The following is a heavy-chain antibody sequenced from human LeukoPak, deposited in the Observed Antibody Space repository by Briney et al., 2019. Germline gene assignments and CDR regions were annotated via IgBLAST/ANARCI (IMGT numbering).Heavy chain of an antibody. J-gene: IGHJ5*02. CDR1: GGSISSGSYY. CDR3: ARDSSGWYDDNWFDP. Sequence: SQTLSLTCTVSGGSISSGSYYWSWIRQPAGKGLEWIGRIYTSGSTNYNPSPKSRVTISVDTSKNRFSLKLSSVTAADTAVYYCARDSSGWYDDNWFDPWGQGTLVTVSS. D-gene: IGHD6-19*01. CDR2: IYTSGST. V-gene: IGHV4-61*02.